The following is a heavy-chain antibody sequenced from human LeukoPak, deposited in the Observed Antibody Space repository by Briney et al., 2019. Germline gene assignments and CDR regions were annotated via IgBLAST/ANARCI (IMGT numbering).Heavy chain of an antibody. CDR2: IFYSRTT. CDR3: ARGGGDFDH. J-gene: IGHJ4*02. D-gene: IGHD3-16*01. V-gene: IGHV4-31*03. Sequence: PSETLSLTCTVSGDSVSSGGYYWSWIRQHPGKGLEWIGYIFYSRTTDYNPSLKGRATISVDASKNQMSLTLRSVTAADAAVYYCARGGGDFDHWGQGRLVTVSS. CDR1: GDSVSSGGYY.